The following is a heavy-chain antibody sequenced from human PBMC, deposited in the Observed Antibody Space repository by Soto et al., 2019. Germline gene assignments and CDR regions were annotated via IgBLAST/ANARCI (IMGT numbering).Heavy chain of an antibody. Sequence: GASVKVSCKTSGYTFTTYGISWVRQAPGQGLEWVGWISAYSGKTHYAQKFQGKVTMTTDTFTNTAYLELRSLRSDDTAVYYCARDPYLGDHQYWGQGTLVTVSS. CDR2: ISAYSGKT. V-gene: IGHV1-18*01. D-gene: IGHD3-16*01. CDR1: GYTFTTYG. J-gene: IGHJ4*02. CDR3: ARDPYLGDHQY.